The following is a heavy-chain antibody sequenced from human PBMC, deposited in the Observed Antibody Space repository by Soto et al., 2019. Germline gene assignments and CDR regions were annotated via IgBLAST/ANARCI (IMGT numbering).Heavy chain of an antibody. Sequence: GGSLRLSCAASGFTFSSYSMNWVRQAPGKGLEWVSYISSSSSTIYYADSVKGRFTISGDNAKNSLYLQMNSLRAEDTAVYYCARSPKSDAVDIWGQGTMVT. CDR1: GFTFSSYS. J-gene: IGHJ3*02. CDR3: ARSPKSDAVDI. CDR2: ISSSSSTI. V-gene: IGHV3-48*01.